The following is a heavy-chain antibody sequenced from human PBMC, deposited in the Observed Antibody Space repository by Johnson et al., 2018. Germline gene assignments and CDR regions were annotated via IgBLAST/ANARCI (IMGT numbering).Heavy chain of an antibody. CDR2: ISGNGAIT. Sequence: VQLVQSGGGLAQPGGSLRLSCAASGFMFSRYGLHWVRQAPGKGLEYVSAISGNGAITYYADSVKGRFTISRDNSKNTLFLQMGSLRVEDTALYYCTSDAFGIWGPGTMVTVSS. V-gene: IGHV3-64*07. CDR1: GFMFSRYG. CDR3: TSDAFGI. J-gene: IGHJ3*02.